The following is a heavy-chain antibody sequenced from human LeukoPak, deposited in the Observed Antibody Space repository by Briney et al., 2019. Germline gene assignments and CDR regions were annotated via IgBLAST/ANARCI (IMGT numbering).Heavy chain of an antibody. D-gene: IGHD2-15*01. CDR3: AKDFSFAATSHYFDF. Sequence: PGGSLRLSCAASGFTFDDYSMHWVRQAPGKGLEWLSGIDWNSGSIGYADSVKGRFTISRDNAKNSLYLQMNSLRADDTAFYYCAKDFSFAATSHYFDFWGRGTLVTVSS. V-gene: IGHV3-9*01. CDR2: IDWNSGSI. CDR1: GFTFDDYS. J-gene: IGHJ4*02.